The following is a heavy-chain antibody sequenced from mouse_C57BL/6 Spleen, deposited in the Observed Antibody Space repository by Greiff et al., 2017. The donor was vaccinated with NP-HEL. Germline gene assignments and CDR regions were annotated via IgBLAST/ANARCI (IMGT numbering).Heavy chain of an antibody. CDR2: IYPGNSDT. V-gene: IGHV1-5*01. CDR3: TREDGKRGDFDV. Sequence: VQLQQSGTVLARPGASVKMSCKTSGYTFTSYWMHWVKQRPGQGLEWIGAIYPGNSDTSYNQKFKGKAKLTAVTSASTAYMELSSLTNEDSAVYYCTREDGKRGDFDVWGTGTTVTVSS. J-gene: IGHJ1*03. CDR1: GYTFTSYW. D-gene: IGHD2-1*01.